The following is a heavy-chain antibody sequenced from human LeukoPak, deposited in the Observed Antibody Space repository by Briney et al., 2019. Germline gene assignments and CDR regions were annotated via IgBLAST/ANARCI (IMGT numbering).Heavy chain of an antibody. D-gene: IGHD2-8*01. Sequence: GGSLRLSCAASGFTFSNAWMSWVRQAPGKGLEWVAFIRYDGSNKYYADSVKGRFTISRDNSKNTLYLQMNSLRAEDTAVYYCASMSNGYYYYYMDVWGKGTTVTISS. V-gene: IGHV3-30*02. J-gene: IGHJ6*03. CDR1: GFTFSNAW. CDR3: ASMSNGYYYYYMDV. CDR2: IRYDGSNK.